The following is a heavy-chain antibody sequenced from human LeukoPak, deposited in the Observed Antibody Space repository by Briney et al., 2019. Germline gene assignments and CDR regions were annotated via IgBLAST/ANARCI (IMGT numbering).Heavy chain of an antibody. CDR3: ARLESGSLMDV. Sequence: SETLSLTCTASGYSITSGYYWGWIRQPPGKGLEWIGSFYHSGNTHYNPSLKSRVTILVDTSKNQFSLKLSSVTAADTAVYYCARLESGSLMDVWGEGTTVTVSS. CDR2: FYHSGNT. CDR1: GYSITSGYY. D-gene: IGHD5-12*01. J-gene: IGHJ6*03. V-gene: IGHV4-38-2*02.